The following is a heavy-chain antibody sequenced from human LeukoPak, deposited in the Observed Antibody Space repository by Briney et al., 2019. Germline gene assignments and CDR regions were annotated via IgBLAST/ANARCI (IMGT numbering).Heavy chain of an antibody. J-gene: IGHJ4*02. CDR2: ISGSGDSI. Sequence: GGSLRLSCAASGFNFRFYTMSWVRQPPGRGLEWVSVISGSGDSIYDADSVEGRFIISRDNSKDTLYLHMDTLKVDDTAVYYCAGGPNDYWSGLSRYLDHWGQGTLVNVSS. D-gene: IGHD3-3*01. CDR3: AGGPNDYWSGLSRYLDH. V-gene: IGHV3-23*01. CDR1: GFNFRFYT.